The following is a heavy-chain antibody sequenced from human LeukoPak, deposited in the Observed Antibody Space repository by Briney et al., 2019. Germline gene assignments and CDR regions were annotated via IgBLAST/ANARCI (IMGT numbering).Heavy chain of an antibody. V-gene: IGHV1-18*01. J-gene: IGHJ4*02. D-gene: IGHD3-9*01. Sequence: GASVKVSCKASGYTFINYGFSWVRQAPGRGLEWMGWISAYNGDTKYAPNFQGRVIMTTDTATSTGYMELRSLKSDDTAVYYCARDQGIVTRYWLDHWGQGTRVTVSS. CDR1: GYTFINYG. CDR3: ARDQGIVTRYWLDH. CDR2: ISAYNGDT.